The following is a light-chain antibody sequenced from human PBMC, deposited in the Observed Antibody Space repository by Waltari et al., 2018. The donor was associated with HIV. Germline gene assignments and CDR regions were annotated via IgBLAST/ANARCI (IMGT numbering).Light chain of an antibody. J-gene: IGLJ1*01. V-gene: IGLV2-23*02. CDR3: CSYAGGNSYV. Sequence: QSALTQPASVSGSPGQSITISCTGTSSDVGNYNVVSWYRQFPDKAPQLLIFEVNKRPSGVSNRFSGSKSGNSASLTIAGLLADDEADYYCCSYAGGNSYVFGTGTKVTVL. CDR1: SSDVGNYNV. CDR2: EVN.